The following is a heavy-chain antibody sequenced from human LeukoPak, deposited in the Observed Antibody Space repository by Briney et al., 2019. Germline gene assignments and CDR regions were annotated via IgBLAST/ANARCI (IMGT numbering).Heavy chain of an antibody. CDR3: ARAMYSGSSLIDY. J-gene: IGHJ4*02. CDR2: ISSSGSTI. Sequence: GGSLRPSCAASGFTFSSYEMNWVRQAPGKGLEWVSYISSSGSTIYYADSVKGRFTISRDNAKNSLYLQMNSLRVDDTAVYYCARAMYSGSSLIDYWGQGTLVTVSS. V-gene: IGHV3-48*03. D-gene: IGHD1-26*01. CDR1: GFTFSSYE.